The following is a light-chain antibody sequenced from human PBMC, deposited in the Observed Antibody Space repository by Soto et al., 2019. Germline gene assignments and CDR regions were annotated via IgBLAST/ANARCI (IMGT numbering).Light chain of an antibody. Sequence: QSVLTQLPSASGTPGQRVTISCSGSSSNIASNTVNWYQQLPGTAPKLLIYSNNQRPSGVPDRFSGSKSGTSASLAISGLQSEDEADYSCAAWDDSLNGHVFGTGTKVTVL. V-gene: IGLV1-44*01. J-gene: IGLJ1*01. CDR1: SSNIASNT. CDR2: SNN. CDR3: AAWDDSLNGHV.